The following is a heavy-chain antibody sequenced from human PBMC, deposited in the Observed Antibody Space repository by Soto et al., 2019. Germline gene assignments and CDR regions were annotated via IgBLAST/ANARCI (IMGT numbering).Heavy chain of an antibody. D-gene: IGHD1-26*01. V-gene: IGHV3-48*02. J-gene: IGHJ4*02. CDR3: ARELSYAFDY. CDR1: GFIFTSYS. CDR2: IRIDSNHI. Sequence: EVQLVESGGGLVQPGGSLRLSCAASGFIFTSYSMNWVRQAPGKGLEWLSYIRIDSNHIGYADSVMDRFTISSDIAQNSLYLKMNSLRDEETAVYYCARELSYAFDYWGQGTLVTVSS.